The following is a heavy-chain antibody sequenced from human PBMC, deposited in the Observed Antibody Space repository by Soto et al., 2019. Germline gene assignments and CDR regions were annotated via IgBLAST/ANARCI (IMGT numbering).Heavy chain of an antibody. CDR3: ARGAGYIAAKKVTTDY. D-gene: IGHD6-6*01. J-gene: IGHJ4*02. V-gene: IGHV1-2*02. CDR1: GYTFTGYY. CDR2: INPNSGGT. Sequence: QMQLVQSGAEVKKPGASVKVSCKASGYTFTGYYMHWVRQAPGQGLEWMGWINPNSGGTNYAQKFPGRVTMTRDTTISTAYMELSKMSSDDTAVYYCARGAGYIAAKKVTTDYWGQGTLVTVSS.